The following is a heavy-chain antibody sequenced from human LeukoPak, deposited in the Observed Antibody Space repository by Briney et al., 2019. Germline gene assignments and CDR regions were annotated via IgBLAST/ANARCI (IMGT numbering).Heavy chain of an antibody. CDR2: IYYSGST. CDR3: ARGLYTMVRGVIGWFDP. J-gene: IGHJ5*02. Sequence: PSETLSLTCTVSGGSISSYYWSWIRQHPGKGLEWIGYIYYSGSTNYNPSLKSRVTISVDTSKNQFSLKLSSVTATDTAVYYCARGLYTMVRGVIGWFDPWGQGTLVSVSS. CDR1: GGSISSYY. V-gene: IGHV4-59*12. D-gene: IGHD3-10*01.